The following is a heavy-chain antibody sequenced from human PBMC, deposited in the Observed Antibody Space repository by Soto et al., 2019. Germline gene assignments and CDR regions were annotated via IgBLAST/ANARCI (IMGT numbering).Heavy chain of an antibody. CDR2: ISHDGNNK. CDR3: ASNSSDFWSRYYDYYYLDV. Sequence: QVQLVESGGGVVQPGRSLRLSCAASEFTFTACGMHWVRQAPGKGLEWVALISHDGNNKYYAESVKGRFTISRDNSKNTLNLQMNSLRAEDTAVYYCASNSSDFWSRYYDYYYLDVWGKGTTVTVSS. D-gene: IGHD3-3*01. J-gene: IGHJ6*03. CDR1: EFTFTACG. V-gene: IGHV3-30*03.